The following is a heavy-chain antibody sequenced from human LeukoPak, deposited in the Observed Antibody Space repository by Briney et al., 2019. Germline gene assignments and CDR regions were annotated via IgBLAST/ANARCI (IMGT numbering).Heavy chain of an antibody. Sequence: GGSLRLSCAASGFTFSSYWIHWVRQAPGKGLLWVSRINPDGLSTSHADPVKGRFTISRDNAKNSLYLQMNSLRAEDTAIYYCARDKNYYDSSGRRKVTDYWGQGTLVTVSS. CDR2: INPDGLST. V-gene: IGHV3-74*01. CDR3: ARDKNYYDSSGRRKVTDY. J-gene: IGHJ4*02. CDR1: GFTFSSYW. D-gene: IGHD3-22*01.